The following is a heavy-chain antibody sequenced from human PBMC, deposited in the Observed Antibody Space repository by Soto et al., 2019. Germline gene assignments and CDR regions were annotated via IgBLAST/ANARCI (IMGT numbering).Heavy chain of an antibody. CDR2: MNPNSGNT. CDR3: ARKYSSSWYYYYYYMDV. D-gene: IGHD6-13*01. V-gene: IGHV1-8*01. J-gene: IGHJ6*03. Sequence: VRQATGQGLEWMGWMNPNSGNTGYAQKFQGRVTMTRNTSISTAYMELSSLRSEDTAVYYCARKYSSSWYYYYYYMDVWGKGTTVTVSS.